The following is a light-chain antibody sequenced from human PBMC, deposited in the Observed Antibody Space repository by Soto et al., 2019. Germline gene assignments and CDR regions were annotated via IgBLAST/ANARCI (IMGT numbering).Light chain of an antibody. Sequence: EIVLTQSPATLSLSPGERATLSCRASPSVTNYLAWYQQKPGQAPRLLIFGTYSRATGIPDRFIGGGSGTDFTLTISRLEPEDFAVYYCQQYHNWPPITCGQGTRLEIK. J-gene: IGKJ5*01. V-gene: IGKV3-11*01. CDR1: PSVTNY. CDR3: QQYHNWPPIT. CDR2: GTY.